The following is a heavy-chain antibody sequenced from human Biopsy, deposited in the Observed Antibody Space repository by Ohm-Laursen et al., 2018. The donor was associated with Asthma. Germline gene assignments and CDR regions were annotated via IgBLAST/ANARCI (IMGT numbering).Heavy chain of an antibody. CDR1: GGSITSSSYY. CDR3: VRHQYSSSWSTFDC. V-gene: IGHV4-39*01. Sequence: SETLSLTCTVSGGSITSSSYYWGWIRQPPGKGMEWIGSMYHSGSPYYHPPLKSRATISVDTSKNQLSLKMSSVTAADTAVYFCVRHQYSSSWSTFDCWGQGALVTVSS. J-gene: IGHJ4*02. CDR2: MYHSGSP. D-gene: IGHD3-22*01.